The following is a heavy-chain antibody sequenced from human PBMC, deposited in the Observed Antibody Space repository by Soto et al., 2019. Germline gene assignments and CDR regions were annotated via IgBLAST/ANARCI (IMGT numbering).Heavy chain of an antibody. CDR1: GFTFSSYG. V-gene: IGHV3-33*01. J-gene: IGHJ4*02. Sequence: QVQLVESGGGVVQPGRSLRLSCAASGFTFSSYGMHWVRQAPGKGLEWVAVIWYDGSNKYYADSVKGRFTISRDNSKNTLYLQMNSLRAEDTAVYYCARDESNSVDYGDPNVDYWGQGTLVTVSS. CDR2: IWYDGSNK. CDR3: ARDESNSVDYGDPNVDY. D-gene: IGHD4-17*01.